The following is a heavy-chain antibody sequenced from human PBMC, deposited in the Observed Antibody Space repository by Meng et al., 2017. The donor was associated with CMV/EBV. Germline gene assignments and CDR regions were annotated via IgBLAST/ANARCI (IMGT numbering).Heavy chain of an antibody. Sequence: GSLRLSCSVFGGSIKAYYWTWIRQPPGKGLEWIGYISYSGPTNYNPSLKSRVSMSLDTSKNQFSLRLTSVAAADTALYFCARGGRIAASATQYWCQGMLVTVSS. CDR1: GGSIKAYY. D-gene: IGHD6-13*01. J-gene: IGHJ4*02. V-gene: IGHV4-59*01. CDR3: ARGGRIAASATQY. CDR2: ISYSGPT.